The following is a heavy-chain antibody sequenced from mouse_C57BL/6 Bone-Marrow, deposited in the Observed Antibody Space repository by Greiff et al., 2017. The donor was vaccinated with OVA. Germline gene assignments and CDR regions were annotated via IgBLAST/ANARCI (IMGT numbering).Heavy chain of an antibody. J-gene: IGHJ1*03. CDR3: ARRGLYGSSYGDWYFDV. D-gene: IGHD1-1*01. CDR1: GYTFTDYN. Sequence: EVQLQQSGPELVKPGASVKIPCKASGYTFTDYNMDWVKQSHGKSLEWIGDINPNNGGTSYNKKFKGKATLTVDKSSSTAYMELRSLTSGDTAVYYCARRGLYGSSYGDWYFDVWGTGTTVTVSS. CDR2: INPNNGGT. V-gene: IGHV1-18*01.